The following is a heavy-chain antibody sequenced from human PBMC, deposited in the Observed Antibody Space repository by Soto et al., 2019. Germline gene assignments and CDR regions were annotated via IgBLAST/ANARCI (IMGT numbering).Heavy chain of an antibody. CDR2: ISSSSSYI. CDR3: ARLTSYYSSGYYCY. J-gene: IGHJ4*02. D-gene: IGHD3-22*01. V-gene: IGHV3-21*01. Sequence: EVQLVESGGGLVKPGGSLRLSCAASGFTLSSYSMNWVRQAPGKGLEWVSSISSSSSYIYYADSVKGRFTISRDNAKNSLYLQMNSLRAEDTAVYYCARLTSYYSSGYYCYWGQGTLVTVSS. CDR1: GFTLSSYS.